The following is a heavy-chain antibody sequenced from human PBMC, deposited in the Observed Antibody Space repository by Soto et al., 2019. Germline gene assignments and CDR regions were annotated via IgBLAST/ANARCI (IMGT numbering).Heavy chain of an antibody. D-gene: IGHD6-13*01. CDR3: TRHQDRGIMAAGFDF. J-gene: IGHJ4*02. CDR2: INPHTGGP. Sequence: QVQLVQSGAEVKKPGASVKVSCKASGYTFTAYYLHWVRQAPGQGLEWMGWINPHTGGPDYAQKFQDRVTMTRDTSISTVYMELRSLRSDDTAIYYCTRHQDRGIMAAGFDFWGQGTLVTVSS. V-gene: IGHV1-2*02. CDR1: GYTFTAYY.